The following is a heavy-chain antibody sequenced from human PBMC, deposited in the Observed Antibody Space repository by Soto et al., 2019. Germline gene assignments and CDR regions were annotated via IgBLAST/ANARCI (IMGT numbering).Heavy chain of an antibody. CDR3: ATRLAATVGPPRFLY. V-gene: IGHV3-23*01. D-gene: IGHD6-25*01. Sequence: VQVLEAGGGLVQPGGSLRLSCAASGFTMGSYAITWVLQAQGKWLEWVSGSSGSGDETYYADSVQGRFTVSRDNSKNTLYLQMNSLRAEDTALYYCATRLAATVGPPRFLYWGHGTLVTVSS. CDR2: SSGSGDET. CDR1: GFTMGSYA. J-gene: IGHJ4*01.